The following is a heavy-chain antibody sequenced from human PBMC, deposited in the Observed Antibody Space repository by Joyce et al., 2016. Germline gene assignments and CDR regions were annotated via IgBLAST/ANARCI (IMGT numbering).Heavy chain of an antibody. J-gene: IGHJ4*02. CDR1: GLTFRTTW. CDR3: TTDPRY. Sequence: VQLVESGGGLVQPGESLRLSCGVSGLTFRTTWMSWVRQAAGKGLEWIGRIKSKNDGGTLDYIETVKGRFTLSRDDSTNTVYLQMDSLKIEDTAMYYCTTDPRYWGRGTLVTVSS. CDR2: IKSKNDGGTL. V-gene: IGHV3-15*01.